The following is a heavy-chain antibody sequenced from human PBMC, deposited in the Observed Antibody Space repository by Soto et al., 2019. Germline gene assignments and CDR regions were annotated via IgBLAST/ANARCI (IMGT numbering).Heavy chain of an antibody. D-gene: IGHD4-17*01. Sequence: PGGSLRLSCAASGFSFNDHAMHWVRQAPGKGLEWVAVVSYDGNTKQYADSVKGRFTISRDTSNNTLYLQMNSLTTEDTAVYYCARDRPYGDPNWFDPRGQGTLVTVSS. CDR3: ARDRPYGDPNWFDP. CDR1: GFSFNDHA. CDR2: VSYDGNTK. J-gene: IGHJ5*02. V-gene: IGHV3-30-3*01.